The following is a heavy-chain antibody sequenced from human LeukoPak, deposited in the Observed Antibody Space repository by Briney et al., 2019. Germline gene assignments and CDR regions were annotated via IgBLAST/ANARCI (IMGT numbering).Heavy chain of an antibody. Sequence: ASVKVSCKASGYTFTGYYMHWVRQAPGQGLEWMGWINPNSGGTNYAQKFQGWVTMTRDTSISTAYMELSRLRSDDTAVYYCARGAGYYDSSGYYDYFDYWGQGTLVTVSS. J-gene: IGHJ4*02. D-gene: IGHD3-22*01. CDR3: ARGAGYYDSSGYYDYFDY. CDR2: INPNSGGT. CDR1: GYTFTGYY. V-gene: IGHV1-2*04.